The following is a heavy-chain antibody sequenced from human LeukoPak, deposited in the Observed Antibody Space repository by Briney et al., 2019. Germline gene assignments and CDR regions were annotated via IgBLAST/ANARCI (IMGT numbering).Heavy chain of an antibody. V-gene: IGHV3-23*01. CDR2: ISASGGST. CDR3: ARVGDHYHWYLDV. Sequence: GGSLRLSCAASGFTFSSYAMSWVRQAPGKGLEWVSAISASGGSTYYADSVKGRFTISRDNSKNTLYLHMNSLGVEDTAVYYCARVGDHYHWYLDVWGRGTLVTVSS. CDR1: GFTFSSYA. J-gene: IGHJ2*01. D-gene: IGHD3-10*01.